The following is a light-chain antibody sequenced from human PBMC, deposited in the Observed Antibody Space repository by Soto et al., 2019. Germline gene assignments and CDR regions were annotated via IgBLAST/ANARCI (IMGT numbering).Light chain of an antibody. CDR3: RAYTGGNDLL. J-gene: IGLJ3*02. Sequence: QSVLTQPPSASGSPGQSVTISCTGTSSDFHAYNFVSWYQQHPGKAPKLMIHEVTNRPSGVPDRFSGSKSGNTASLTISGXXXXXXXEYYCRAYTGGNDLLFGGGTKLTVL. CDR1: SSDFHAYNF. V-gene: IGLV2-8*01. CDR2: EVT.